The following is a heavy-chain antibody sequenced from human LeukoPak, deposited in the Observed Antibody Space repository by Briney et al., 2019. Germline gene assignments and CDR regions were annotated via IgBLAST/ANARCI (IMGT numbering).Heavy chain of an antibody. CDR2: IRYDGSNK. J-gene: IGHJ3*02. CDR1: GFTFSSYG. Sequence: GGSLRLSCAASGFTFSSYGMHWVRQAPGKGLEWVAFIRYDGSNKYSADSVKGRFTISRDNSKNTLYLQMNSLRAEDTAVYYCTKDLGSGYDSEAFDIWGQGTMVTVSS. V-gene: IGHV3-30*02. D-gene: IGHD5-12*01. CDR3: TKDLGSGYDSEAFDI.